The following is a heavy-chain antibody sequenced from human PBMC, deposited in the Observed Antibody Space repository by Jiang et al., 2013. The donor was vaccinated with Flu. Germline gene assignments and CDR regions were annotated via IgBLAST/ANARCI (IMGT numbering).Heavy chain of an antibody. CDR1: GGSISSSNW. CDR3: ARAPEYGDSPRFDY. J-gene: IGHJ4*02. V-gene: IGHV4-4*02. D-gene: IGHD4-17*01. CDR2: IYHSGST. Sequence: AVSGGSISSSNWWSWVRQPPGKGLEWIGEIYHSGSTNYNSSLESRVTISVDKSKNHFSLQLSSVTAADTAVYYCARAPEYGDSPRFDYWGQGTLVTVSS.